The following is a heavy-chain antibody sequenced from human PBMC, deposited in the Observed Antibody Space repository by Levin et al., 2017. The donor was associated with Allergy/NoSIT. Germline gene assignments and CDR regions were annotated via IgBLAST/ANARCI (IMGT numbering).Heavy chain of an antibody. J-gene: IGHJ6*02. Sequence: PGGSLRLSCAASGFTFSSYAMSWVRQAPGKGLEWVSAISGSGGSTYYADSVKGRFTISRDNSKNTLYLQMNSLRAEDTAVYYCAKTGYSSSWFISDYYYGMDVWGQGTTVTVSS. CDR1: GFTFSSYA. V-gene: IGHV3-23*01. CDR2: ISGSGGST. CDR3: AKTGYSSSWFISDYYYGMDV. D-gene: IGHD6-13*01.